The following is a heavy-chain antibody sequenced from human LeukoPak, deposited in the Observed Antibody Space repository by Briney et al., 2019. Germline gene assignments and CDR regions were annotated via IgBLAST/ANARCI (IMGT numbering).Heavy chain of an antibody. CDR1: GFTFSSYW. CDR3: ARIRGYSYGNRFDY. D-gene: IGHD5-18*01. V-gene: IGHV3-74*01. CDR2: INSDGSST. Sequence: PGGSLRLSCAASGFTFSSYWMHWVRQAPGKGLVWVSRINSDGSSTSYADSVKGRFTISRDNAKNTLYLQMNSLRAEDTAVYYCARIRGYSYGNRFDYWGQGTLVTVSS. J-gene: IGHJ4*02.